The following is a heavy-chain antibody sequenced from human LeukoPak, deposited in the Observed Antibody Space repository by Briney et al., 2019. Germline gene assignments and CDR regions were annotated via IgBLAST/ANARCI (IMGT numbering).Heavy chain of an antibody. Sequence: GESLKISCKGSGYSFTSYWIGWVRQMPGKGLEWMGIIYPGDSVTRYSPSFQGQVTISADKSISTAYLQWSSLKASDTAMYYCARRGYCSNASCYTWGWDWFDPWGQGTLVTVSA. CDR2: IYPGDSVT. J-gene: IGHJ5*02. CDR1: GYSFTSYW. CDR3: ARRGYCSNASCYTWGWDWFDP. V-gene: IGHV5-51*01. D-gene: IGHD2-2*02.